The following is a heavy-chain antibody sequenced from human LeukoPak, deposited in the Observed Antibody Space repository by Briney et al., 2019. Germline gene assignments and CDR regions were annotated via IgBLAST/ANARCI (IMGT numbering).Heavy chain of an antibody. CDR1: GDSFSSHY. D-gene: IGHD4-17*01. Sequence: SETLSLTCAVSGDSFSSHYWTWIRQSPGTGLEWIGYISHIGRTNYDPSLKSRVTISIDTSKNQFSLKLRSVTAADTAVYYCARDLVTVTKGFDIWGQGTMVSVSS. J-gene: IGHJ3*02. V-gene: IGHV4-59*11. CDR2: ISHIGRT. CDR3: ARDLVTVTKGFDI.